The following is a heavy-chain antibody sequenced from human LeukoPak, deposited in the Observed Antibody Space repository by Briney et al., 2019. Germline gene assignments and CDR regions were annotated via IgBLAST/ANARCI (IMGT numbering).Heavy chain of an antibody. CDR2: INPSGGDT. Sequence: GASVKVSCKASGYIPSSYNMHWVRQAPGQGLEWLGIINPSGGDTKYAQKFQGRVTLTRDKSTSTVYMELSSLTSDDTAVYYCARGPSGYHNTGGQGTLVTVSS. J-gene: IGHJ4*02. V-gene: IGHV1-46*01. CDR1: GYIPSSYN. D-gene: IGHD5-12*01. CDR3: ARGPSGYHNT.